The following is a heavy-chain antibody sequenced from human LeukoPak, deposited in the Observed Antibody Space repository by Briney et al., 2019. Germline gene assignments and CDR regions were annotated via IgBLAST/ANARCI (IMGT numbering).Heavy chain of an antibody. CDR3: ARDLWFGETHY. V-gene: IGHV3-48*03. CDR2: ISSSGSVI. J-gene: IGHJ4*02. Sequence: PGGSLRLSCAASGFTFSSYEMNWVRQAPGKGLEWVSYISSSGSVIYYADSVKGRFTISRDNAKNSPYLQMNSLRAEDTALYYCARDLWFGETHYWGQGTLVTVPS. D-gene: IGHD3-10*01. CDR1: GFTFSSYE.